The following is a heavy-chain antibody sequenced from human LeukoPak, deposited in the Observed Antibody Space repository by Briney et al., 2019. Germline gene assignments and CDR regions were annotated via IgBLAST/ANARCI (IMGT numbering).Heavy chain of an antibody. Sequence: PGGSLRLSCAASGFVFSDYYMGWVRQAPGKGLEWVSYISNKGSSSTTYYADSVKGRFSISRDDAQNSLYLQMNSLRAEDTAVYYCARERVQPPKAVPLDYWGQGTLVTVSS. CDR3: ARERVQPPKAVPLDY. D-gene: IGHD6-19*01. V-gene: IGHV3-11*04. CDR2: ISNKGSSSTT. J-gene: IGHJ4*02. CDR1: GFVFSDYY.